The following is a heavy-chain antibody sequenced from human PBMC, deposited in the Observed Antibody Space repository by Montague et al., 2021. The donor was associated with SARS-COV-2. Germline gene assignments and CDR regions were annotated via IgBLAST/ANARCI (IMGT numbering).Heavy chain of an antibody. CDR3: ASHPVWQQLCT. CDR1: GGSISSHY. Sequence: SETLSLTCTVSGGSISSHYWTWIRQPPGKGLEWIGYIYYTGSTNYNPSLKSRVAISVDTSKNQFSLSLRSVTAADTALYYCASHPVWQQLCTWGQGTLVTVSA. CDR2: IYYTGST. D-gene: IGHD1-1*01. V-gene: IGHV4-59*11. J-gene: IGHJ5*02.